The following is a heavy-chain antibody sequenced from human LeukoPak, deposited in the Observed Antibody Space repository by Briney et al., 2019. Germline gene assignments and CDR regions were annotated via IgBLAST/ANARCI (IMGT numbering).Heavy chain of an antibody. V-gene: IGHV1-58*01. Sequence: PSVKVSCKASGFTLSISTAQGVRHPRGQGLEWIRGAALSRGETRYAQKYHERGTITRDMSTSTVYIEVNNLRSEDPAVYYCAAERYTGGCCWFDPGGEGTLLTVSS. J-gene: IGHJ5*02. CDR2: AALSRGET. CDR1: GFTLSIST. CDR3: AAERYTGGCCWFDP. D-gene: IGHD6-25*01.